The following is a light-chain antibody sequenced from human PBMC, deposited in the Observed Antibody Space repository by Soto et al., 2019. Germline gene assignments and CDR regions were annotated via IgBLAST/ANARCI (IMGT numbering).Light chain of an antibody. CDR1: SSDIGVYNY. CDR2: EVS. Sequence: QSALTQPASVSGSPGQSITISCTGTSSDIGVYNYVSWYQQHPGKAPKLVICEVSNRPSGVSSRFSGSKSGNTASLTISGLRAEDEADYYCSAYTARSTLVFGGGTKLTVL. V-gene: IGLV2-14*01. CDR3: SAYTARSTLV. J-gene: IGLJ3*02.